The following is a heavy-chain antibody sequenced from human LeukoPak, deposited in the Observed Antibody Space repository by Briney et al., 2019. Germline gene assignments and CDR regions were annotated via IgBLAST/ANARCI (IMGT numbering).Heavy chain of an antibody. V-gene: IGHV1-18*01. CDR3: ARDKGIVVVPAAIGGSPFYYYYMDV. CDR2: ISAYNGNT. J-gene: IGHJ6*03. D-gene: IGHD2-2*01. CDR1: GYTFTSYS. Sequence: ASVTVSCKASGYTFTSYSIGWVRQAPGQGLEWMGWISAYNGNTNYAQKLQGRVTMTTDTSTSTAYMELRSLRSDDTAVYYCARDKGIVVVPAAIGGSPFYYYYMDVWGKGTTVTVSS.